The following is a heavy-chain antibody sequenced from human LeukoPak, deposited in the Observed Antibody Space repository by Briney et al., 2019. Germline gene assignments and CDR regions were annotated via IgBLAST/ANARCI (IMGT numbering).Heavy chain of an antibody. CDR3: AGSGGYYSSCDY. Sequence: PSQTLSLTCAVSGGSVSSGGYSWSWIRQPPGKGLEWIGYIYHSGSTYYNPSLKSRVTISVDRSKNQFSLKLSSVTAADTAVYYCAGSGGYYSSCDYWGQGTLVTVSS. CDR1: GGSVSSGGYS. J-gene: IGHJ4*02. CDR2: IYHSGST. V-gene: IGHV4-30-2*01. D-gene: IGHD3-22*01.